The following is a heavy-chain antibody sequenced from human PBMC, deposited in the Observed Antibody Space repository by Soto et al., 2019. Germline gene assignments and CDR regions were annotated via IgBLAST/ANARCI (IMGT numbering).Heavy chain of an antibody. CDR3: ARGFGVVVPAALPGYSYGIDV. CDR2: IHDSGRT. Sequence: PSETLSLTCTVSAGSINYGGYYWTWIRQHPGKGLEWIGYIHDSGRTYYNPSLKSRVTISADTSQDQFSLKVYSVTAADTAVYSFARGFGVVVPAALPGYSYGIDVWGQGTTVTVSS. D-gene: IGHD2-2*01. V-gene: IGHV4-31*03. CDR1: AGSINYGGYY. J-gene: IGHJ6*02.